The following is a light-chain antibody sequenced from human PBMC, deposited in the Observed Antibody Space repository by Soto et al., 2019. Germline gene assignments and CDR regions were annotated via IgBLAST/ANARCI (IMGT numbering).Light chain of an antibody. Sequence: EIAITESPATLSVSPGQRVTLSCRASQTVPSRIAWYQQKRGQAPRLRIYGASTRATGIPARFSGSGSRTEFTLTISSLQSEDFAVYYCQQYNNWPWTFGQGTKVDIK. CDR1: QTVPSR. V-gene: IGKV3-15*01. CDR2: GAS. CDR3: QQYNNWPWT. J-gene: IGKJ1*01.